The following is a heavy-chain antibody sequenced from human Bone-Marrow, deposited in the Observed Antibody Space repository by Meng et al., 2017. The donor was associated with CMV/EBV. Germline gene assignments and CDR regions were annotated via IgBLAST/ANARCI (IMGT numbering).Heavy chain of an antibody. Sequence: SETLSLTCTVSGGSISSSSYYWGWIRQPPGKGLEWIGYIYYSGSTNYNPSLKSRVTISVDTSKNQFSLKLSSVTAADTAVHYCARDQGRYDFWSGYYTGHYGMDVWGQGTTVTVSS. J-gene: IGHJ6*02. CDR3: ARDQGRYDFWSGYYTGHYGMDV. V-gene: IGHV4-61*01. CDR1: GGSISSSSYY. D-gene: IGHD3-3*01. CDR2: IYYSGST.